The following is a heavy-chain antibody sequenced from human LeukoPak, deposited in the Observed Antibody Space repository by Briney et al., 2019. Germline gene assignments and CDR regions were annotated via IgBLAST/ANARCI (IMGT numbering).Heavy chain of an antibody. CDR2: ITSSGTGT. CDR1: GFTFSIYA. J-gene: IGHJ4*02. V-gene: IGHV3-23*01. D-gene: IGHD3-22*01. Sequence: PGGSLRLSCAASGFTFSIYAMSWVRQAPGKGLEWVSSITSSGTGTFYADSVKGRLTISRDNSENTLYLQMNSLRVGDTAVYYCAKDRPNYYDSSGHYYRRNGDYWSQGTLVTVSS. CDR3: AKDRPNYYDSSGHYYRRNGDY.